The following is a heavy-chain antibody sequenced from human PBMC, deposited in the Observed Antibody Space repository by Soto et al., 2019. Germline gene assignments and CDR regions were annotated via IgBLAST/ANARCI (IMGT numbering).Heavy chain of an antibody. CDR2: IYYSGST. J-gene: IGHJ5*02. CDR1: GGSISSYY. D-gene: IGHD7-27*01. Sequence: TSETLSLTCTVSGGSISSYYWSWIRQPPGKGLEWIGYIYYSGSTNYNPSLKSRVTISVDTSKNQFSLKLSSVTAADTAVYYCARSKLLTGYWFDPWGQGAVLTVSS. CDR3: ARSKLLTGYWFDP. V-gene: IGHV4-59*01.